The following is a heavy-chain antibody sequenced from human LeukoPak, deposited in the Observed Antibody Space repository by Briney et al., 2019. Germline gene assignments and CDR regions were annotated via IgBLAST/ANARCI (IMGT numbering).Heavy chain of an antibody. Sequence: GASVTVSCKASGYTFTGYYIHWVRQAPGQGLEWMGWISAYNGNTNYAQKLQGRVTMTTDTSTSTAYMELRSLRSDDTAVYYCARGIAPAAPGRNYYYYGMDVWGQGTTVTVSS. CDR1: GYTFTGYY. J-gene: IGHJ6*02. D-gene: IGHD6-13*01. V-gene: IGHV1-18*04. CDR3: ARGIAPAAPGRNYYYYGMDV. CDR2: ISAYNGNT.